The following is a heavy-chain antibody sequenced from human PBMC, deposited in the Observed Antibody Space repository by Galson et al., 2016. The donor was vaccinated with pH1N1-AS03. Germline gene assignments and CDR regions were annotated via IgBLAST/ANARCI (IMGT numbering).Heavy chain of an antibody. V-gene: IGHV1-18*01. J-gene: IGHJ4*02. D-gene: IGHD6-19*01. CDR1: GYSFSSYG. CDR2: ISAYNGNT. CDR3: GRCGPSSLGWIAVAGPFEY. Sequence: SVKVSCKASGYSFSSYGISWVREAPGQGLECMGWISAYNGNTNYAQEVQGRVTMTIDTSTSTAYMELSSLRSEDTAVYYCGRCGPSSLGWIAVAGPFEYWGQGTLVTVSS.